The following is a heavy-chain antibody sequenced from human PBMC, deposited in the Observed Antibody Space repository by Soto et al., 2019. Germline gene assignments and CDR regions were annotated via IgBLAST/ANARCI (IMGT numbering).Heavy chain of an antibody. CDR3: AREWGGYCSGGSCYSEFAFDI. D-gene: IGHD2-15*01. CDR2: VVPVLNIR. J-gene: IGHJ3*02. Sequence: QVQLVQSGAEVKKPGSSVKVSCKASGGTISNYTISWVRQAPGQGLEWMGRVVPVLNIRNYAQKFQGRVAITADKSTSTACMELRSLRSEDTAVYYCAREWGGYCSGGSCYSEFAFDIWGQGTKVTASS. V-gene: IGHV1-69*08. CDR1: GGTISNYT.